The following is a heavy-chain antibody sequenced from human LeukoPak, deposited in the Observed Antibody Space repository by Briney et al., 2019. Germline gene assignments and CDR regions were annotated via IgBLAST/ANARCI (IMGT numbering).Heavy chain of an antibody. CDR3: AKDFAYCGGDCYSDYFDY. D-gene: IGHD2-21*02. CDR1: GFTFDDYA. J-gene: IGHJ4*02. V-gene: IGHV3-43*02. Sequence: SGGSLRLSCAASGFTFDDYAMHWVRQAPGKGLEWVSLISGGGGSTYYADSVKGRFTISRDNSKNSLYLQMNSLRTEDTALYYCAKDFAYCGGDCYSDYFDYWGQGTLVTVSS. CDR2: ISGGGGST.